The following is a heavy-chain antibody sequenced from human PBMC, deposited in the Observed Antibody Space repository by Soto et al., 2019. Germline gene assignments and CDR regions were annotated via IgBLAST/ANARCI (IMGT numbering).Heavy chain of an antibody. CDR3: ARGSPMYYYDSSGYYYYYGMDV. CDR2: INHSGST. D-gene: IGHD3-22*01. CDR1: VGSFSGYY. Sequence: PSETLSVTGAVYVGSFSGYYWSWMRQPPGKGLAWIGEINHSGSTNYNPSLKSRVTISVDTSKNQFSLKLSSVTAADTAVYYCARGSPMYYYDSSGYYYYYGMDVWGQGTTVTV. V-gene: IGHV4-34*01. J-gene: IGHJ6*02.